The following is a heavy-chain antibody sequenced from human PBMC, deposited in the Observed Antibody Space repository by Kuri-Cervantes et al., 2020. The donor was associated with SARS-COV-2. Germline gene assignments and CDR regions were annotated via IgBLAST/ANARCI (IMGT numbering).Heavy chain of an antibody. CDR3: ARGQGIAVAGIIRPEGGDDAFDI. J-gene: IGHJ3*02. Sequence: GESLKISCAASGFTFSSYAMHWVRQAPGKGLEWVAVISYDGSNKYYADSVKGRFTISRDNSKNTLYLQMNSLRAEDTAVYYCARGQGIAVAGIIRPEGGDDAFDIWGQGTMVTVSS. V-gene: IGHV3-30-3*01. CDR2: ISYDGSNK. D-gene: IGHD6-19*01. CDR1: GFTFSSYA.